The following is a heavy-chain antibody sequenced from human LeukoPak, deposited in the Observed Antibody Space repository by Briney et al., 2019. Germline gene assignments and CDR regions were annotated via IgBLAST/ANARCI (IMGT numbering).Heavy chain of an antibody. J-gene: IGHJ4*02. CDR3: ARDYTYCSGSRCYDRFDY. CDR2: VSSSGSTI. D-gene: IGHD2-15*01. Sequence: GGSLRLSCAASGFTFSDYYMSWIRQAPGKGLEWVSYVSSSGSTIYYADSVKGRFTISRDNAKNSLYLQMNSLTAEDTAVYYCARDYTYCSGSRCYDRFDYWGQGIRVTVSS. CDR1: GFTFSDYY. V-gene: IGHV3-11*04.